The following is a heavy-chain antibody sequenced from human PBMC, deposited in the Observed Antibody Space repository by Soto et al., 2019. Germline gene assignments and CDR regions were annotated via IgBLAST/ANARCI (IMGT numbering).Heavy chain of an antibody. CDR3: ARDLFYGVVVGVIKEPVWFDL. D-gene: IGHD2-15*01. CDR1: DYTFASLG. CDR2: ISAYNGNT. J-gene: IGHJ5*02. V-gene: IGHV1-18*01. Sequence: ASVTFSCMTSDYTFASLGINWVRWSPGPGLEWMGWISAYNGNTNYAQKLQGRVTMTTDTSTSTAYMELRSLRSDDTVVYYCARDLFYGVVVGVIKEPVWFDLWGQVTLVTISS.